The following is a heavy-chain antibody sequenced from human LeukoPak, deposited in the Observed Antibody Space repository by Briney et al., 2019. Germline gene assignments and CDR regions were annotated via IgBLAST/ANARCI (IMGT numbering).Heavy chain of an antibody. D-gene: IGHD6-19*01. J-gene: IGHJ4*02. V-gene: IGHV4-34*01. CDR1: GGSFSGYY. Sequence: SETLSLTCAVYGGSFSGYYWSWIRQPPGKGLEWIGEINHSGSTNYNPSLKSRVTIPVDTSKNQFSLKLSSVTAADTAVYYCARHSSGWYGIDYWGQGTLVTVSS. CDR3: ARHSSGWYGIDY. CDR2: INHSGST.